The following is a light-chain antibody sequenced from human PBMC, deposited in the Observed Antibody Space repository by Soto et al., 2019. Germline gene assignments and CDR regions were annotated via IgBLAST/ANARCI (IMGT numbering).Light chain of an antibody. Sequence: QSALTQPASVSGSPGQSITISCTGTSSDIGACNYVSWYQQHPGKAPKLMIYDVTNRPSGVSNRFSGSKSGNTASLTISGLRAEDEADYYCSSYTSSSSYVFGTGTKVTVL. CDR1: SSDIGACNY. J-gene: IGLJ1*01. V-gene: IGLV2-14*03. CDR2: DVT. CDR3: SSYTSSSSYV.